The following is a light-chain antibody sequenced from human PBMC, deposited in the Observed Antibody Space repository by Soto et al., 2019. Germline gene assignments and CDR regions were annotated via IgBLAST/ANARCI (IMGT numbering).Light chain of an antibody. V-gene: IGKV1-39*01. J-gene: IGKJ3*01. CDR2: AAS. Sequence: IQMTQSPSSLSASVGDRVTITCRASQSVSNYLNWYQQKPGKAPTLLIYAASTLQSGVPSRISGSGSGTDFTLTISSLQPEDFATYYCQQDLRPPLTFGPGTNVDIK. CDR1: QSVSNY. CDR3: QQDLRPPLT.